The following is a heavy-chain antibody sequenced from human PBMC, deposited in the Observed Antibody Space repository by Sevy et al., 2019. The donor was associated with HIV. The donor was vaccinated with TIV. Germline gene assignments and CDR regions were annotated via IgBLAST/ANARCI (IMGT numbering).Heavy chain of an antibody. CDR3: ARIQGHYYDSSGQTHMDV. J-gene: IGHJ6*03. CDR1: GFTVSSNY. Sequence: GGSLRLSCAASGFTVSSNYMSWVRQAPGKGLEWVSVIYSGGSTYYADSVKGRFTISRDNSKNTLYLQVNSLRAEDTAVYYCARIQGHYYDSSGQTHMDVWGKGTTVTVSS. V-gene: IGHV3-53*01. D-gene: IGHD3-22*01. CDR2: IYSGGST.